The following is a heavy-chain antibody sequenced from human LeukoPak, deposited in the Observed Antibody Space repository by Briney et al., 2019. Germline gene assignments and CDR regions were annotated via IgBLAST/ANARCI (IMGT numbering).Heavy chain of an antibody. J-gene: IGHJ4*02. Sequence: PGGSLRLSCAASGFTFSSYSMNWVRQAPGKGLEWVSSISSSSSYIYYADSVKGRFTISRDNAKNSLYLQMNSLRAEDTAVYYCARDGYGSGSYYLYPFDYWGRGTLVTVSS. D-gene: IGHD3-10*01. V-gene: IGHV3-21*01. CDR1: GFTFSSYS. CDR2: ISSSSSYI. CDR3: ARDGYGSGSYYLYPFDY.